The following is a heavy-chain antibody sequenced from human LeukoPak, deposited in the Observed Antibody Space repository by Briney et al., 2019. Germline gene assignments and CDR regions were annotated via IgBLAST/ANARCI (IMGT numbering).Heavy chain of an antibody. D-gene: IGHD3-3*01. CDR2: ISAYSGNT. CDR1: GYTFTSYG. J-gene: IGHJ4*02. Sequence: GASVKVSCKASGYTFTSYGISWVRQAPGQGLEWMGWISAYSGNTNYAQKLQGRVTMTTDTSTSTAYMELRSLRSDDTAVYYCARVSTDGDYDFWSGYYPIDYWGQGTLVTVSS. V-gene: IGHV1-18*01. CDR3: ARVSTDGDYDFWSGYYPIDY.